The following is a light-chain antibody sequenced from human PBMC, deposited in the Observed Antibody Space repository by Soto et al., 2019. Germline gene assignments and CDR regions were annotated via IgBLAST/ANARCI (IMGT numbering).Light chain of an antibody. CDR3: ASYTTSSTYV. J-gene: IGLJ1*01. CDR1: SSDVGGYSY. V-gene: IGLV2-14*01. CDR2: DVS. Sequence: QSVLTQPASVSGSPGQSIAISCTGTSSDVGGYSYVSWHQQQPGKAPKLVISDVSNRPSGVSDRFSGSKSGNTASLTISGLQTEDEADYYCASYTTSSTYVFGTGTKLTVL.